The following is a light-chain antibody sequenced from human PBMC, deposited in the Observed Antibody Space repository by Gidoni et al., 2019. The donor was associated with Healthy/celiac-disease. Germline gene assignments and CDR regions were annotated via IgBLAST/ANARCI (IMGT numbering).Light chain of an antibody. CDR3: SSYAGSNNRHVL. V-gene: IGLV2-8*01. J-gene: IGLJ2*01. Sequence: QSALTQTPSASGSPGQSVTISCTGTSSDVGGYNYVSWYQQNPGKAPKLMIYEVSKRPSGVPDRFSGSKSGNTASLTVSGLPAEDEADYSCSSYAGSNNRHVLFGGGTKLTVL. CDR2: EVS. CDR1: SSDVGGYNY.